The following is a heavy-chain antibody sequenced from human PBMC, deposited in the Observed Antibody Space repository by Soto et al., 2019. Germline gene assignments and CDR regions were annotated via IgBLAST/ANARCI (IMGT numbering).Heavy chain of an antibody. CDR1: GGSISSGGYS. J-gene: IGHJ3*02. CDR2: IYHSGST. Sequence: SETLSLTCAVSGGSISSGGYSWSWIRQPPGKGLEWIGYIYHSGSTYYNPSLKSRVTISVDASKNQFSLKLSSVTAADTAVYYCARDSTRRDACDIWAQGTTVTVSS. D-gene: IGHD1-1*01. CDR3: ARDSTRRDACDI. V-gene: IGHV4-30-2*01.